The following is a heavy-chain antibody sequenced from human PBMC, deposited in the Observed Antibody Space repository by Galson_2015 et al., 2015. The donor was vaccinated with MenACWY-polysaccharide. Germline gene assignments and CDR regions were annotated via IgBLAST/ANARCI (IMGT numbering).Heavy chain of an antibody. V-gene: IGHV3-33*01. CDR1: GSRFSNSG. Sequence: SLRLSCAASGSRFSNSGMHWVRQAPGKGLEWVAVIQYDGNNKLYADSVKGRFTISRDNSKNTVFLEMNTLGVEDTAVYYCAREGSRIVFHAFDIWGQGTMVTVSS. D-gene: IGHD2-2*01. CDR2: IQYDGNNK. J-gene: IGHJ3*02. CDR3: AREGSRIVFHAFDI.